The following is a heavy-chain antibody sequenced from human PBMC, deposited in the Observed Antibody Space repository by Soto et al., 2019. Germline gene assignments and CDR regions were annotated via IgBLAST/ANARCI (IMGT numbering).Heavy chain of an antibody. D-gene: IGHD6-13*01. J-gene: IGHJ6*02. V-gene: IGHV4-61*01. Sequence: SETLSLTCTVSGGSVSSGSYYWIWIRQPPGKGLEWIGYIYYSGSTNYNPSLKSRVTISVDTSKNQFSLKLSSVTAADTAVYYCARESESNSTLGMDVWGQGTTVTVSS. CDR2: IYYSGST. CDR1: GGSVSSGSYY. CDR3: ARESESNSTLGMDV.